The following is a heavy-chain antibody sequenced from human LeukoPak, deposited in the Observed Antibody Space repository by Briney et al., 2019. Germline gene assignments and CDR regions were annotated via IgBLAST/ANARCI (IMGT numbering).Heavy chain of an antibody. CDR2: IVVGSGNT. Sequence: TSVKVSCKASGFTFTSSAMQWVRQARGQRLEWIGWIVVGSGNTNYAQKFQERVTITRDMSTSTAYMELSSLRSEDTAVYYCAADPSVWNGIGVWGKGTTVTVSS. D-gene: IGHD3-3*01. CDR1: GFTFTSSA. V-gene: IGHV1-58*02. CDR3: AADPSVWNGIGV. J-gene: IGHJ6*04.